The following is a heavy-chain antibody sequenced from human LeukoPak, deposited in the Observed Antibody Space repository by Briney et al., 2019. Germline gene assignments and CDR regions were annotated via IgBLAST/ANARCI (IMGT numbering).Heavy chain of an antibody. Sequence: ASVKVSCKASGYTFTDYYIHWVRQAPGQGLEWMGWIIPNSGGTNYAQRFQGRVTMTRDTSITTAYMELSSLRPDDTAVYYCARGGYGDYDSNYWGQGTLVTVSS. J-gene: IGHJ4*02. D-gene: IGHD5-12*01. CDR3: ARGGYGDYDSNY. CDR1: GYTFTDYY. V-gene: IGHV1-2*02. CDR2: IIPNSGGT.